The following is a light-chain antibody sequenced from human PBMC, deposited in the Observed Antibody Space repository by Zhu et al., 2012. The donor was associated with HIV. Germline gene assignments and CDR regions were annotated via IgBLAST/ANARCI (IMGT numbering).Light chain of an antibody. CDR2: GAS. J-gene: IGKJ5*01. V-gene: IGKV3-15*01. CDR3: QQYASSPS. CDR1: RSVSSK. Sequence: EIVMTQSPATLSVSPGEKATLSCRASRSVSSKLAWYQQKPGQAPRLLIYGASTRATGVPARFSGSGSGTDFTLTISRLEPADSAVYYCQQYASSPSFGQGTRLEIK.